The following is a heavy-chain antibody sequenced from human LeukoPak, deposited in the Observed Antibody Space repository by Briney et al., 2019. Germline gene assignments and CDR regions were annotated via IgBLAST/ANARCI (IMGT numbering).Heavy chain of an antibody. Sequence: ASVKVSCKASGYTFTSYGISWVRQAPGQGLEWMGWISAYNGNTNYAQKLQGRVTMTTDTSTSTAYMELRSLRSDDTAVYYCARVIRAYYDILTGYERDYYYCYGMDVWGQGTTVTVSS. CDR2: ISAYNGNT. CDR3: ARVIRAYYDILTGYERDYYYCYGMDV. CDR1: GYTFTSYG. J-gene: IGHJ6*02. V-gene: IGHV1-18*01. D-gene: IGHD3-9*01.